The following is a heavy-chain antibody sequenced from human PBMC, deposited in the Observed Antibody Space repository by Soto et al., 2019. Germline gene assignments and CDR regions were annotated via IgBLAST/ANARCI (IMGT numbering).Heavy chain of an antibody. V-gene: IGHV1-69*13. J-gene: IGHJ5*01. CDR1: GGTFISYS. D-gene: IGHD3-22*01. CDR3: ASRTSGYYYWFGY. CDR2: IIPIFGTA. Sequence: SVKVSKNSGGTFISYSISCGRQPPGQGLEWMGGIIPIFGTANYAQKFQGRVTITADESTSTAYMELSSLRSEDTAVYYCASRTSGYYYWFGYWGQGTLVTVSS.